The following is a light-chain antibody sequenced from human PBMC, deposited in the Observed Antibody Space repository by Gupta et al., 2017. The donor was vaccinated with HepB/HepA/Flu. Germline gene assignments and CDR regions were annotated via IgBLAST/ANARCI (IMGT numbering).Light chain of an antibody. CDR3: QAWDNSIVV. J-gene: IGLJ2*01. Sequence: SYELTQPPSVSVSPGQTASITCSGDKLGNKYAYWYQQKPGQSPVLVMYQDTKRPSGIPERFSGSNSGNTATLTISGTQPMDEADYYCQAWDNSIVVFGGGTKLTVL. V-gene: IGLV3-1*01. CDR2: QDT. CDR1: KLGNKY.